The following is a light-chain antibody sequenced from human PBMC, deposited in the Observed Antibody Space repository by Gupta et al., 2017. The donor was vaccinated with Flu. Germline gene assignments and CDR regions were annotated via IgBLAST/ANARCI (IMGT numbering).Light chain of an antibody. V-gene: IGKV1-33*01. Sequence: PSSLSASVGDRVTITCQASRDISNYVKWYQQKPGKAPKRRIYDTSNLETGVPSRFSGSGSGTDCTLTISSLQPEDVATDYGRQYEEPPPTVGQGTRLEIK. J-gene: IGKJ5*01. CDR2: DTS. CDR3: RQYEEPPPT. CDR1: RDISNY.